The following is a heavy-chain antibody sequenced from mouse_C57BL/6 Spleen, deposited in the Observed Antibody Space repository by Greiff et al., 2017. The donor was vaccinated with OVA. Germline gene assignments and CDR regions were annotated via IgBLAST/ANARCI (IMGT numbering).Heavy chain of an antibody. V-gene: IGHV1-42*01. CDR3: ARGTAQVRFAY. J-gene: IGHJ3*01. CDR1: GYSFTGYY. D-gene: IGHD3-2*02. Sequence: EVKLQESGPELVKPGASVKISCKASGYSFTGYYMNWVKQSPEKSLEWIGEINPSTGGTTYNHKFKATATLTVDKSSSTAYMQLKSLTSEDSAVYYCARGTAQVRFAYWGQGTLVTVSA. CDR2: INPSTGGT.